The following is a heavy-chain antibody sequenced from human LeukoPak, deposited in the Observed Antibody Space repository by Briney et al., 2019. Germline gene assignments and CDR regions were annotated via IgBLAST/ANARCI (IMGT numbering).Heavy chain of an antibody. CDR1: GYTFTGYY. D-gene: IGHD1-26*01. J-gene: IGHJ3*02. V-gene: IGHV1-2*06. CDR2: INPNSGAT. CDR3: ARGRRVGATGRGDFDI. Sequence: ASVKVSCKASGYTFTGYYMHWVRQAPGQGLEWMGRINPNSGATNYAQKFQGRVTMTRDTSISTAYMELSRLRSDDTAVYYCARGRRVGATGRGDFDIWGQGTMVTVSS.